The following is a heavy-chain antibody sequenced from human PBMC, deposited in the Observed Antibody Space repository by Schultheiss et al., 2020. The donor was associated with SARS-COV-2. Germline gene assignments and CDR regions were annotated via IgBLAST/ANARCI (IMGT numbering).Heavy chain of an antibody. D-gene: IGHD3-22*01. Sequence: GESLKISCAASGFTFSSYDMHWVRQATGKGLEWVSAIGTAGDTYYPGSVKGRFTISRDNIRNTLYLQMNSLRPEDTAVYYCGRGPGGYTSYFDYWGQGTLVTVSS. V-gene: IGHV3-13*01. CDR3: GRGPGGYTSYFDY. J-gene: IGHJ4*02. CDR1: GFTFSSYD. CDR2: IGTAGDT.